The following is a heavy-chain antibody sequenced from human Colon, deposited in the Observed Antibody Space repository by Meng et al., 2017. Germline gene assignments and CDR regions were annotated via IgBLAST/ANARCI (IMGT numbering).Heavy chain of an antibody. D-gene: IGHD1/OR15-1a*01. Sequence: VQVPRSGPGLGKPPQTLPLPGAISGDRGSSTGAAWDGIRPSPSGGLEWLGRTYYRSKWYNDYAVSVKGRIAINPDTSKNQFFLQLNSVTPEDTAVYYCARDYGTSRPFEYWGQGILVTVSS. J-gene: IGHJ4*02. CDR1: GDRGSSTGAA. CDR3: ARDYGTSRPFEY. V-gene: IGHV6-1*01. CDR2: TYYRSKWYN.